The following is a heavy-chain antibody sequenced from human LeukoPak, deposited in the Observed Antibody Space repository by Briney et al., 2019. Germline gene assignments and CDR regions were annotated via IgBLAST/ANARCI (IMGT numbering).Heavy chain of an antibody. J-gene: IGHJ4*02. D-gene: IGHD6-13*01. CDR3: ARDQRGISSWESYFDY. CDR2: ISPTDGAT. CDR1: GYTFTSNY. V-gene: IGHV1-46*01. Sequence: ASVKLSCKVSGYTFTSNYIHWVRQAPGQGLEWMGIISPTDGATSYTQSFQGRVTMTRDMSTSTVSMDLSALTSEDTAIYYCARDQRGISSWESYFDYWGQGTLVTVSS.